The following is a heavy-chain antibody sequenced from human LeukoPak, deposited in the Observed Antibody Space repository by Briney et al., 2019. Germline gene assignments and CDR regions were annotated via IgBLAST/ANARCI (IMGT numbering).Heavy chain of an antibody. CDR3: ARTVPPLDYGDDSYHFDY. CDR2: IYYSGST. CDR1: GGSISSSSYY. D-gene: IGHD4-17*01. V-gene: IGHV4-39*07. J-gene: IGHJ4*02. Sequence: PSETLSLTCTVSGGSISSSSYYWGWIRQPPGKGLEWIGSIYYSGSTYYNPSLKSRVTISVDTSKNQFSLKLSSVTAADTAVYYCARTVPPLDYGDDSYHFDYWGQGTLVTVSS.